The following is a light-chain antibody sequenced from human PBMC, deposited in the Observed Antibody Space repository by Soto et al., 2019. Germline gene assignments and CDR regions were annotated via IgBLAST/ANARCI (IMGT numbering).Light chain of an antibody. V-gene: IGKV3D-15*01. J-gene: IGKJ1*01. CDR1: QSVSSN. CDR2: GAS. CDR3: QQYKNGWT. Sequence: EIVRTQSPATLSLSPGERATLSCRASQSVSSNLAWYQQRPGQAPRLLIFGASTRATGIPARLSGSGSGTEFTLTISSLQSEDFAVYYCQQYKNGWTFGQGTKVDIK.